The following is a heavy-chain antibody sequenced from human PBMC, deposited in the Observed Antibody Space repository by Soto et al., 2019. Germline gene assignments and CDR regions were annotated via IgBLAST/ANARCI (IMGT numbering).Heavy chain of an antibody. CDR1: GGSFSGYY. V-gene: IGHV4-34*01. CDR2: INHSGST. Sequence: SETLSLTCAVYGGSFSGYYWSWIRQPPGKGLEWIGEINHSGSTNYNPSLKSRVTISVDTSKNQFSLKLSSVTASDTAMYYCARPDYTQDVWYHTYDIWGQGTMVTVSS. J-gene: IGHJ3*02. D-gene: IGHD3-3*01. CDR3: ARPDYTQDVWYHTYDI.